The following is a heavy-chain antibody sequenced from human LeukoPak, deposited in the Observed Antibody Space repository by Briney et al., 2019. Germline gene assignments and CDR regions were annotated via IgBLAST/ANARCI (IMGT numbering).Heavy chain of an antibody. D-gene: IGHD2-15*01. Sequence: ASVKVSCKASGYTFTGYYMHWVRQAPGQGLEWMGWINPNSGGTNYAQKFQGRVTMTRDTSISTAYMELSRLRSDDTAVYYCARSRAALVENFDYWGQGTLVTVSS. J-gene: IGHJ4*02. CDR3: ARSRAALVENFDY. V-gene: IGHV1-2*02. CDR1: GYTFTGYY. CDR2: INPNSGGT.